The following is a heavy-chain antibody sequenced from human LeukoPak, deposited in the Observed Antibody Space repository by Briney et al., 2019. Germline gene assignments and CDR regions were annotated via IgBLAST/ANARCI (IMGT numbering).Heavy chain of an antibody. V-gene: IGHV3-21*01. CDR1: GFTFSSYS. CDR3: ARDTYYYDSSGYGFDY. D-gene: IGHD3-22*01. Sequence: EPGRSLRLSCAASGFTFSSYSMNWVSQAPGKGLEWVSSISSSSSYIYYADSVKGRFTISRDNAKNSLYLQMNSLRAEDTAVYYCARDTYYYDSSGYGFDYWGQGTLVTVSS. J-gene: IGHJ4*02. CDR2: ISSSSSYI.